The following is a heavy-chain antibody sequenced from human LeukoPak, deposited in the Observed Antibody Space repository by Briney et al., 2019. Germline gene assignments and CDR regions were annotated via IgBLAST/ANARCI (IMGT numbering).Heavy chain of an antibody. CDR3: ARGRLVVVRGVKGAYFDY. CDR2: INHSGST. Sequence: SGTLSLTCAVYGGSFSGYYWSWIRQPPGKGLEWIGEINHSGSTNYNPSLKSRVTISVDTSKNQFSLKLSSVTAADTAVYYCARGRLVVVRGVKGAYFDYWGQGTLVTVSS. J-gene: IGHJ4*02. D-gene: IGHD3-10*01. CDR1: GGSFSGYY. V-gene: IGHV4-34*01.